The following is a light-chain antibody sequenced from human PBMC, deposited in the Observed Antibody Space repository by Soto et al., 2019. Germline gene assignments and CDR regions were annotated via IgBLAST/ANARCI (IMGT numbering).Light chain of an antibody. J-gene: IGLJ2*01. CDR1: SSDVGGYNS. CDR3: SSYSGSINVV. V-gene: IGLV2-8*01. Sequence: QSALTPPPSASGSPGQSVTISCTGTSSDVGGYNSVSWYQHHPGKAPKLMIYAVSRRPSRVPDRFSGSKSGNTASLTVSGLQAEDEADYYCSSYSGSINVVFGGGTKLTVL. CDR2: AVS.